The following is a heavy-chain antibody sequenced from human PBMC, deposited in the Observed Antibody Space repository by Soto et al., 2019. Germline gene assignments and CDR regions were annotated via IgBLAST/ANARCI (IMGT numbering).Heavy chain of an antibody. CDR1: GYTFTSYG. J-gene: IGHJ5*02. V-gene: IGHV1-18*04. D-gene: IGHD3-3*01. Sequence: AAVKVACKASGYTFTSYGISWVRQAPGQGLEWMGWISAYNGTTNYAQKLQGRVTMTTDTSTSTAYMELRSLRSDDTAVYYCARGRDRFWSSLDWFDPWGQGTLVTVSS. CDR2: ISAYNGTT. CDR3: ARGRDRFWSSLDWFDP.